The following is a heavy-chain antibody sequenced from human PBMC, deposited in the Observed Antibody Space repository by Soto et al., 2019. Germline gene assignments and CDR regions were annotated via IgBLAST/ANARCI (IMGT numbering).Heavy chain of an antibody. CDR2: IYSGGST. D-gene: IGHD3-3*01. V-gene: IGHV3-66*01. Sequence: EVQLVESGGGLVQPGGSLRLSCAASGFTVSSNYMSWVRQAPGKGLEWVSVIYSGGSTYYADSVKGRFTISRDNSKNSLYLQMISLRAEDTAVYYCAREDRYYDFWSGYLSEWGQGTLVTVSS. CDR1: GFTVSSNY. CDR3: AREDRYYDFWSGYLSE. J-gene: IGHJ4*02.